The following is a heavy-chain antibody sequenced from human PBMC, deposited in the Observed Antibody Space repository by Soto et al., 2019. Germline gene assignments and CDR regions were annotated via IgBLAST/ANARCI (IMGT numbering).Heavy chain of an antibody. V-gene: IGHV3-30-3*01. CDR1: GFTFSSYA. CDR2: ISYDGSNK. CDR3: ARSKGSGGRFGY. Sequence: QVQLVESGGGVVQPGRSLRLSCAASGFTFSSYAMHGVRQAPGKGLEWVAVISYDGSNKYYADSVKGRFTISRDNSKNTLSMQMNSLRAEDTAVYYCARSKGSGGRFGYWGQGTLVTVSS. D-gene: IGHD2-15*01. J-gene: IGHJ4*02.